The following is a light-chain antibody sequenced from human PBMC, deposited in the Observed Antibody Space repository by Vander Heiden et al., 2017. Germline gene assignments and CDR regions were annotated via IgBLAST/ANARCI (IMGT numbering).Light chain of an antibody. V-gene: IGKV3-20*01. CDR2: GAS. CDR1: QSVSSSY. Sequence: EIVLTQSPGTLSLSPGERATLSCRASQSVSSSYLAWNQQKPCQAPRLLIYGASSRATGIPDRVSGRGSGTDFTLTIRRLDPEDFVVYYCQQCCSSPLLTFAAGTKVEIK. J-gene: IGKJ4*01. CDR3: QQCCSSPLLT.